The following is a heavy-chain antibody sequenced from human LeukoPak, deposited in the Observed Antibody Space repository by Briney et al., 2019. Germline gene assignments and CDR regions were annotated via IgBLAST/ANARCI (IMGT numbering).Heavy chain of an antibody. CDR1: GFTFSSYE. Sequence: PGGSLRLSXAASGFTFSSYEMNWVRQSPGKGLEWVSYISSSGSTIYYADSVKGRFTISRDNAKNSLYLQMNSLRAEDTAVYYCARDYAYYGSGSYEQWFDPWGQGTLVTVSS. V-gene: IGHV3-48*03. CDR3: ARDYAYYGSGSYEQWFDP. J-gene: IGHJ5*02. D-gene: IGHD3-10*01. CDR2: ISSSGSTI.